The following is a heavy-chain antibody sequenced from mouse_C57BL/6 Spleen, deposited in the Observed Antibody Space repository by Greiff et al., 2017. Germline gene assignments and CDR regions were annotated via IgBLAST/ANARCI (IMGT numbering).Heavy chain of an antibody. CDR2: IYPGDGDT. D-gene: IGHD2-12*01. V-gene: IGHV1-80*01. CDR3: ASCYDTYY. J-gene: IGHJ2*01. CDR1: GYAFSSYW. Sequence: QVQLQQSGAELVKPGASVKISCKASGYAFSSYWMNWVKQRPGKGLEWVGQIYPGDGDTNYTGKVKGKATLTADKSSSTAYMQLSSLTSEDAAVYFCASCYDTYYWGQGTTLTVSS.